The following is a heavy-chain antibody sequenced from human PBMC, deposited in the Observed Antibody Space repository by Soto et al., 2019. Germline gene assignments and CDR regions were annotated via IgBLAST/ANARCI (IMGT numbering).Heavy chain of an antibody. Sequence: EVQLVESGGGLVKPGGSLRLSCAASGFTFSSYSMNWVRQAPGKGLEWVSSISSSSSYIYYADSVKGRFTISRDNAKNSLYLQMNSLRAEDTAVYYCARDPSSAPDRSAFDIWGQGTMVTVSS. CDR1: GFTFSSYS. CDR2: ISSSSSYI. D-gene: IGHD6-6*01. V-gene: IGHV3-21*01. CDR3: ARDPSSAPDRSAFDI. J-gene: IGHJ3*02.